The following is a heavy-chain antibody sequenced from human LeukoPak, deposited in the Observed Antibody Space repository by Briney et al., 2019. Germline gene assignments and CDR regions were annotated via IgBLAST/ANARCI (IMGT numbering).Heavy chain of an antibody. CDR3: AAGSNGDYGSY. CDR2: IYSGGST. V-gene: IGHV3-53*01. CDR1: GFTFSSYA. Sequence: GGSLRLSCAASGFTFSSYAMSWVRQAPGKGLEWVSVIYSGGSTYYADSVKGRFTISRDNSKNTLYLQMNSLRAEDTAVYYCAAGSNGDYGSYWGQGTLVTVSS. J-gene: IGHJ4*02. D-gene: IGHD4-17*01.